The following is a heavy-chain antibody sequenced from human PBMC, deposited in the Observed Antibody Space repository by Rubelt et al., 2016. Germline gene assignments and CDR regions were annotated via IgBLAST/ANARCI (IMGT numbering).Heavy chain of an antibody. Sequence: EVQLLESGGDLVQPGGSLRISCAASGFTFSSFAMSWVRQDPGKGLEWVSGISGSGGSTYYADSMKGRFTISRDNSKNTLYLQMNSVRADDTAVYYCAREGPRGYQLAYWGQGTLVTVSS. J-gene: IGHJ4*02. V-gene: IGHV3-23*01. CDR2: ISGSGGST. D-gene: IGHD1-1*01. CDR1: GFTFSSFA. CDR3: AREGPRGYQLAY.